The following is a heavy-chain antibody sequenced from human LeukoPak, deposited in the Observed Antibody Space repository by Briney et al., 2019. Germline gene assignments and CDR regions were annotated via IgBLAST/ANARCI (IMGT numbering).Heavy chain of an antibody. CDR2: ISGSGRST. J-gene: IGHJ4*02. Sequence: GGSLRLSCAASGFTFSSYAMSWVRQAPGKGLEWVSAISGSGRSTYYADSVKGRFTISRDNSKSTLYRQMNSLRAEDTAVYYCAQERDGEWLGYYWGQGTLVTVSS. CDR3: AQERDGEWLGYY. D-gene: IGHD3-10*01. V-gene: IGHV3-23*01. CDR1: GFTFSSYA.